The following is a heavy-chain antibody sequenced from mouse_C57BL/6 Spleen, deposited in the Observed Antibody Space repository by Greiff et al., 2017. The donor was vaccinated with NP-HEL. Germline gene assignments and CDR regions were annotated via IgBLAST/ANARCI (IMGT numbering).Heavy chain of an antibody. CDR3: AKGAYGSSPAWFAY. V-gene: IGHV2-3*01. D-gene: IGHD1-1*01. CDR1: GFSLTSYG. CDR2: IWGDGST. Sequence: VKLMESGPGLVAPSQSLSITCTVSGFSLTSYGVSWVRQPPGMGLEWLGVIWGDGSTNYHSALISRLSISKDNSKSQVFLKLNSLQTDDTATYYCAKGAYGSSPAWFAYWGQGTLVTVSA. J-gene: IGHJ3*01.